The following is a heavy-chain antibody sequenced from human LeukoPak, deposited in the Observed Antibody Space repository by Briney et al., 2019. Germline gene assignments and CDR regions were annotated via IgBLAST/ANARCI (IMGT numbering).Heavy chain of an antibody. CDR3: AKGGWIPYYFDS. D-gene: IGHD6-19*01. J-gene: IGHJ4*02. CDR1: GFTFSNSA. V-gene: IGHV3-23*01. Sequence: GGSLRLSCGASGFTFSNSAMSWVRQAPGKGLEWVSVITGSGGSTYYADSVKGRFSISRDNSKNTLSLQMNSLRAEDMAVYYCAKGGWIPYYFDSWGQGTLVTVSS. CDR2: ITGSGGST.